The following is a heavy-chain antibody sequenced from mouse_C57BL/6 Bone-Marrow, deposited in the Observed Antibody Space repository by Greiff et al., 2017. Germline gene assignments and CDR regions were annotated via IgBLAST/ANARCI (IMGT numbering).Heavy chain of an antibody. D-gene: IGHD3-3*01. Sequence: LKLSGAELVRPGSSVKLSCKDSYFAFMASAMHWVKQRPGHGLEWIGSFTMYSDATEYSENFKGKSTLTANTSSSTAYMELSNLTADDAAVYYCSRWGTPLDYWGQGTTLTVSS. J-gene: IGHJ2*01. CDR2: FTMYSDAT. V-gene: IGHV1-49*01. CDR3: SRWGTPLDY. CDR1: YFAFMASA.